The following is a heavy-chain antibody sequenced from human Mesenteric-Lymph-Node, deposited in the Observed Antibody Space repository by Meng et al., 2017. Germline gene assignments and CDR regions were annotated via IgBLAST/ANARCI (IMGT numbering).Heavy chain of an antibody. V-gene: IGHV4-30-4*01. J-gene: IGHJ5*02. Sequence: QVQLQESGPGLVKPSQTLSLTCTVSGGSVSNGNYYWSWIRQPPGKGLEWIGYIYYSGNTFYNPSLKSQVTISVDTSKNQFSLKLTSVTAADTAVYYCAGLTFTNYFDPRGQGTLVTVSS. D-gene: IGHD4/OR15-4a*01. CDR2: IYYSGNT. CDR3: AGLTFTNYFDP. CDR1: GGSVSNGNYY.